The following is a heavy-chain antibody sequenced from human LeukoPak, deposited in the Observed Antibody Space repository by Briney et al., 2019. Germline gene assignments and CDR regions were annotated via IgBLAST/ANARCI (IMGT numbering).Heavy chain of an antibody. CDR2: IYHSGST. D-gene: IGHD3-10*01. CDR1: GYSISSGYY. J-gene: IGHJ5*02. V-gene: IGHV4-38-2*02. Sequence: SETLSLTCTVSGYSISSGYYRGWLRPPPGKGLGWIGIIYHSGSTYYNPSLKSRVTISIDTSKNKFSLKLNSVSAADTAVYYCARVLFAMGRGVSNWFDPWGQGTLVTVSS. CDR3: ARVLFAMGRGVSNWFDP.